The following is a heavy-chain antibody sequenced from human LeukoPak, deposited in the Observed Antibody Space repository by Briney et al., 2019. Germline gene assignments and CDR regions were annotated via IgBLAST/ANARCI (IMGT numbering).Heavy chain of an antibody. V-gene: IGHV3-66*01. CDR2: IYSGGST. J-gene: IGHJ4*02. CDR1: GFTVSSNY. D-gene: IGHD3-22*01. CDR3: ARASGRYYDSSGWPAPYYFDY. Sequence: GGSLRLSCAASGFTVSSNYMSWVRQAPGKGLEWVSVIYSGGSTYYADSVKGRFTISRDNSKNTLYLQMNSLRAEDTAVYYCARASGRYYDSSGWPAPYYFDYWGQGTLVTVSS.